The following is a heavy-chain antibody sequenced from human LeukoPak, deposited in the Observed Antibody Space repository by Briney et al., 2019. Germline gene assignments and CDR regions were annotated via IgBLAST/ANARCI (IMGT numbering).Heavy chain of an antibody. J-gene: IGHJ4*02. CDR2: INHSGST. Sequence: KPSETLSLTCAVYGGSFSGYYWSWIRQPPGKGLEWIGEINHSGSTNYNPSLKSRVTISVDTSKNQFSLKLSSVTAADTAMYYCARRRPTRIAARPNYFDYWGQGTLVTVSS. V-gene: IGHV4-34*01. CDR1: GGSFSGYY. D-gene: IGHD6-6*01. CDR3: ARRRPTRIAARPNYFDY.